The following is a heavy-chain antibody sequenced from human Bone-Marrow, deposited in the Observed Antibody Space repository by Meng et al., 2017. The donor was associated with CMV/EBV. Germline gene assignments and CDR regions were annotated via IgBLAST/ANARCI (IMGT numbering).Heavy chain of an antibody. D-gene: IGHD2-21*02. CDR2: ISGSSAYI. Sequence: GESLKISCAASGFTFSTHNMNWVRQAPGKGLEWVSSISGSSAYIYYAGSVKARFTISRDNAKNSLSLQMNSLRAEDTAVYYCARAVVVTDRSPLRYFDLWGRGTLVTVSS. V-gene: IGHV3-21*01. CDR1: GFTFSTHN. J-gene: IGHJ2*01. CDR3: ARAVVVTDRSPLRYFDL.